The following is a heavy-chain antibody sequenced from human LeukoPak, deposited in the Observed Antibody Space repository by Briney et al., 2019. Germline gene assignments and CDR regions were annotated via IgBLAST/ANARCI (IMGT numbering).Heavy chain of an antibody. CDR1: GGSISSYY. V-gene: IGHV4-59*08. J-gene: IGHJ4*02. CDR2: IYYSGRT. Sequence: SDTLSLTCTVSGGSISSYYRSWIRQPPGKGLEWIGYIYYSGRTNYNPSLKSRVTMSVDTSKNQFSLKLSSVTAADTAVYYCAALGDYAPIGLDYWGQGTLVTVSS. D-gene: IGHD4-17*01. CDR3: AALGDYAPIGLDY.